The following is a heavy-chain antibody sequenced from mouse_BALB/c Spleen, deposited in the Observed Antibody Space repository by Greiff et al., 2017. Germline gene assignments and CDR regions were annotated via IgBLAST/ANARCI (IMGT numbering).Heavy chain of an antibody. CDR2: IWSDGST. Sequence: QVQLKESGPDLVAPSQSLSITCTVSGFSLTSYGVHWVRQPPGKGLEWLVVIWSDGSTTYNSALKSRLSISKDNSKSQVFLKMNSLQTDDTAMYYCARALTRLGAMDYWGQGTSVTVSS. CDR3: ARALTRLGAMDY. J-gene: IGHJ4*01. D-gene: IGHD4-1*01. V-gene: IGHV2-6-2*01. CDR1: GFSLTSYG.